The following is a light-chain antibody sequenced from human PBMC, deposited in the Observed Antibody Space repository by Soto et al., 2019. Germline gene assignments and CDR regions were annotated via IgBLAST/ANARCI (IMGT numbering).Light chain of an antibody. V-gene: IGKV3-15*01. J-gene: IGKJ2*01. CDR2: GAS. Sequence: EIVMTQSPATLSVSPGGRATLSCRASLSVSSNLAWYQQKPGQAPRLLISGASTRATGIPARFSGSGSGTDFTLTISSLQSEDFAFYFCQQYNDWYTFGQGTKLEIK. CDR1: LSVSSN. CDR3: QQYNDWYT.